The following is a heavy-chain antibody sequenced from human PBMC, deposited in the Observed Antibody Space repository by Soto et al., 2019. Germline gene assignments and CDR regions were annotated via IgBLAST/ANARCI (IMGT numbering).Heavy chain of an antibody. J-gene: IGHJ4*02. CDR2: INSDGSST. D-gene: IGHD3-9*01. CDR1: GFTFSSYW. V-gene: IGHV3-74*01. Sequence: GGSLRLSCAASGFTFSSYWMHWVRQAPGKGLMRVSRINSDGSSTSYADSVKGRFTISRDNAKNTLYLQMNSLRAEDTAVYYCVIAPYYDILTGYSVGNFDYWGQGTLVTVSS. CDR3: VIAPYYDILTGYSVGNFDY.